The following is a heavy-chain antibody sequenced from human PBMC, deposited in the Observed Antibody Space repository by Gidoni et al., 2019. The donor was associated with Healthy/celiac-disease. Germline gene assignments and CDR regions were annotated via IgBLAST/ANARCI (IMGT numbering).Heavy chain of an antibody. J-gene: IGHJ6*02. Sequence: EVQLVESGGGLVQPGGSLRLSCAASGFTFSSYSMNWVRQAPGKGLEWVSYISSSSSTIYYADYVKGRFTISRDNAKNSLYLQMNSLRAEDTAVYYCARGEGLPNYYGMDVWGQGTTVTVSS. V-gene: IGHV3-48*01. CDR2: ISSSSSTI. CDR3: ARGEGLPNYYGMDV. CDR1: GFTFSSYS. D-gene: IGHD3-16*01.